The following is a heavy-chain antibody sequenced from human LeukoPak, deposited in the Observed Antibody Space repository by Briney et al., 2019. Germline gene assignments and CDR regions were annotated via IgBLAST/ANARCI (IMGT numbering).Heavy chain of an antibody. CDR1: GGSISSGGYY. D-gene: IGHD2-15*01. V-gene: IGHV4-30-2*01. CDR3: AREVDEVDNWFDP. Sequence: SQTLSLTCTVSGGSISSGGYYWSWIRQPPGKGLEWIGYIYHSGSTYYNPSLKSRVTISVDRSKNQFSLKLSSVTAADTAVYYCAREVDEVDNWFDPWGQGTLVTVSS. CDR2: IYHSGST. J-gene: IGHJ5*02.